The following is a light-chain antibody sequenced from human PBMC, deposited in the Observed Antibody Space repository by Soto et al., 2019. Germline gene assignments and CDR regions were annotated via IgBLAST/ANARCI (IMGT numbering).Light chain of an antibody. V-gene: IGKV1-33*01. J-gene: IGKJ5*01. Sequence: IRMTQSPSSFSASTGDRVTITCRASQGISSYLAWYQQKPGKAPKLLIYDASNLETGVPSRFSGSGSGTDFTFTISSLQPEDIATYYCQQYDNLPAFGQGTRLEIK. CDR2: DAS. CDR1: QGISSY. CDR3: QQYDNLPA.